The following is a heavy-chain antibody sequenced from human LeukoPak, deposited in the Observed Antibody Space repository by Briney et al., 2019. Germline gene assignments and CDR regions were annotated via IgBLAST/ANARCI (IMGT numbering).Heavy chain of an antibody. J-gene: IGHJ5*02. CDR3: ARGRITIFGVVTPNWFDP. CDR2: IYYSGST. CDR1: GGSISSGGYS. V-gene: IGHV4-30-4*07. Sequence: SETLSLTCAVSGGSISSGGYSWSWIRQPPGKGLEWIGYIYYSGSTYYNPSLKSRVTISVDTSKNQFSLKLSSVTAADTAVYYCARGRITIFGVVTPNWFDPWGQGTLVTVSS. D-gene: IGHD3-3*01.